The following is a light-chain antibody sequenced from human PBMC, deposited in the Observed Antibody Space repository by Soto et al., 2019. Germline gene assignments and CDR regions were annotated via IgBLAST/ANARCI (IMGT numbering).Light chain of an antibody. CDR3: QHYQSGHPIT. Sequence: EIVLTQSPATLSLSPGERATLSCRASQSVSSYLAWYQQKPGQAPRLLISGASSRATGIPDRFTGSGSETSFTLTISRLEPEDFALYYCQHYQSGHPITVGQGTRLEIK. CDR1: QSVSSY. J-gene: IGKJ5*01. V-gene: IGKV3-20*01. CDR2: GAS.